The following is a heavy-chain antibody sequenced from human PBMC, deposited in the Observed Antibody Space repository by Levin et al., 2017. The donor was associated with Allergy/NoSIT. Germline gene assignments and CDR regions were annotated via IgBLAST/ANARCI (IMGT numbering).Heavy chain of an antibody. Sequence: GGSLRLSCAVSGFTVTINYMSWVRQAPGKGLEWVSVILSGGGTYYADSVKGRFTISRDSSKNTLYFQMKRLRADDTAAYYCATQGGYCSGGNCYSADYWGQGTLVTVAS. V-gene: IGHV3-53*01. J-gene: IGHJ4*02. CDR2: ILSGGGT. CDR1: GFTVTINY. D-gene: IGHD2-15*01. CDR3: ATQGGYCSGGNCYSADY.